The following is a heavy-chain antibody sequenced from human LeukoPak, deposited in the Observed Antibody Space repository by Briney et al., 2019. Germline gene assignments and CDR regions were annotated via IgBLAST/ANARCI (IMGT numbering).Heavy chain of an antibody. J-gene: IGHJ3*02. CDR3: ARSSFWSGYPIGAFDI. CDR2: MNPNSGNT. V-gene: IGHV1-8*01. Sequence: ASVKVSCKASEYTFASYDINWVRQAPGQGLEWMGWMNPNSGNTGYAQRFQGRVTMTRDTSINTAYMELSSLTSEDTAVYYCARSSFWSGYPIGAFDIWGQGTMVTVSS. D-gene: IGHD3-3*01. CDR1: EYTFASYD.